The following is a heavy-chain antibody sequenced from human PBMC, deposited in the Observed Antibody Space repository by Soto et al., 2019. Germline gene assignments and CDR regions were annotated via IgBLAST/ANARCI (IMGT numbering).Heavy chain of an antibody. V-gene: IGHV3-23*01. CDR1: GFTVRIYW. CDR2: ISSSGSST. Sequence: GSLRLCCASSGFTVRIYWMSWVRQAPGEGLGWVSAISSSGSSTYYADSVKGRFTISRDNSKNTLYLQIDSLRAEDTAVFYCSKSHHRDSARRRFGYRGRGTLVTVSS. J-gene: IGHJ4*02. D-gene: IGHD2-21*02. CDR3: SKSHHRDSARRRFGY.